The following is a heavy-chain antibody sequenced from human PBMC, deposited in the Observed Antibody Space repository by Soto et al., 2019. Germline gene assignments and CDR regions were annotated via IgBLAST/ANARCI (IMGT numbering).Heavy chain of an antibody. J-gene: IGHJ4*02. CDR2: IHGVGDT. V-gene: IGHV3-53*04. D-gene: IGHD3-10*01. CDR1: GFIVRSSH. Sequence: GGSLRLSCAASGFIVRSSHMSWVRQAPGKGLEWVSVIHGVGDTYYADSVKGRFTISRHTSNNTLYLQMNSLRSDDTAVYYCALSISLVRGLIPHRYYWGQGTLVTVS. CDR3: ALSISLVRGLIPHRYY.